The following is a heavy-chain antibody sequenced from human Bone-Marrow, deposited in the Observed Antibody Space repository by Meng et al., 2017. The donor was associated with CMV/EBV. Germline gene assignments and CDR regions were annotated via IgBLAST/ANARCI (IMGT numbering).Heavy chain of an antibody. Sequence: SVKVSCKASGGTFSSYAISWVRQAPGQGLEWMGGIIPIFGTANYAQKFQGRVTITTDTSTSTAYMELRSLRSDDTAVYYCARDNDMITFGGVIVPYYYYGMDVWGQGTTVTVSS. J-gene: IGHJ6*02. CDR1: GGTFSSYA. CDR3: ARDNDMITFGGVIVPYYYYGMDV. D-gene: IGHD3-16*02. CDR2: IIPIFGTA. V-gene: IGHV1-69*05.